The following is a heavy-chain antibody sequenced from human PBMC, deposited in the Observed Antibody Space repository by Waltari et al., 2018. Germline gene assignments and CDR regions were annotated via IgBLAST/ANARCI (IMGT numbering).Heavy chain of an antibody. CDR3: AKDRGGSYYGGDY. D-gene: IGHD1-26*01. V-gene: IGHV3-23*03. CDR2: SYSGGST. Sequence: EVQLLESGGGLVQPGGSLRLSCAASGFTFSSYAMSWVRQAPGKGLEWVSVSYSGGSTYYADSVKGRFTISRDNSKNTLYLQMNSLRAEDTAVYYCAKDRGGSYYGGDYWGQGTLVTVSS. J-gene: IGHJ4*02. CDR1: GFTFSSYA.